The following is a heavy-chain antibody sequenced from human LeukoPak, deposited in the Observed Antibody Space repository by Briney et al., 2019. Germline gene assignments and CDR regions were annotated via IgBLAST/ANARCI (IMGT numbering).Heavy chain of an antibody. D-gene: IGHD6-13*01. CDR1: GYTFTVYY. J-gene: IGHJ4*02. Sequence: GASVKVSCKASGYTFTVYYMHWVRQAPGQGLEWMGWINPNSGGTNYAQKFQGRVTMTRDTSISTAYMELSRLRSDDTAGYDCARASGYSSSCRLGWWGQGTLVTVSS. CDR2: INPNSGGT. CDR3: ARASGYSSSCRLGW. V-gene: IGHV1-2*02.